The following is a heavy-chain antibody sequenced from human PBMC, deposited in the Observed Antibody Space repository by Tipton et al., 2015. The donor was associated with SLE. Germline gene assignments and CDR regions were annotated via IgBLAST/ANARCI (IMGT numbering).Heavy chain of an antibody. V-gene: IGHV4-38-2*01. CDR1: VYSISSGYY. Sequence: TLSLTCSVSVYSISSGYYWGWIRQPPGKGLEWIGITNQGGGTYYNSSLKSRVTISLDASKNQFSLKLSSVTAADTAVYYCASVASRFFDPWGQGTLVTVSS. CDR3: ASVASRFFDP. J-gene: IGHJ5*02. CDR2: TNQGGGT. D-gene: IGHD3-3*01.